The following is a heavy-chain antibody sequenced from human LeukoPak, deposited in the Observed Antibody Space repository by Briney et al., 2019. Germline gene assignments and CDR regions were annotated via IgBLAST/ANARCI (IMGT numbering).Heavy chain of an antibody. Sequence: PSETLSLTCAVYGGSFSGYYWSWIRQPPGKGLEWIGEINHSGSTNYNPSLKSRVTISVDTSKNQFSLKLSSVTAADTAVYYCARSGILWFGEVFDYWGQGTLVTVSS. CDR3: ARSGILWFGEVFDY. V-gene: IGHV4-34*01. D-gene: IGHD3-10*01. J-gene: IGHJ4*02. CDR2: INHSGST. CDR1: GGSFSGYY.